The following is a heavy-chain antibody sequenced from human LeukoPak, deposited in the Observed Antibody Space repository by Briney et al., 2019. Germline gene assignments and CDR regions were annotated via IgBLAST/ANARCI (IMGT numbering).Heavy chain of an antibody. CDR3: ARGSVGYCSGGSCYSFPF. V-gene: IGHV1-69*02. CDR2: IIPILGIA. CDR1: GGTFSSYT. Sequence: SVKVSCKASGGTFSSYTISWVRQAPGQGLEWMGRIIPILGIANYAQKFQGRVTITRNTSISTAYMELSSLRSEDTAVYYCARGSVGYCSGGSCYSFPFWGQGTLVTVSS. J-gene: IGHJ4*02. D-gene: IGHD2-15*01.